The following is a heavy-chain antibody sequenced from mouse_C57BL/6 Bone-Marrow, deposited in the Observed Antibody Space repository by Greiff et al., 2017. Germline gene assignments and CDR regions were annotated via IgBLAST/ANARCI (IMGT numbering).Heavy chain of an antibody. D-gene: IGHD2-4*01. V-gene: IGHV5-15*01. CDR2: ISNLAYSI. CDR1: GFTFSDYG. J-gene: IGHJ3*01. Sequence: EVMLVESGGGLVQPGGSLKLSCAASGFTFSDYGMAWVRQAPRKGPEWVAFISNLAYSIYYADTVTGRFTISRENAKNTLYLEMGSLRSEDTAMYYCARLFMITTRRTFAYWGQGTLVTVAA. CDR3: ARLFMITTRRTFAY.